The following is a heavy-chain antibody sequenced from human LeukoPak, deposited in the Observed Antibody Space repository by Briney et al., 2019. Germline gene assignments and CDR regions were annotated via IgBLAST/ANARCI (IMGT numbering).Heavy chain of an antibody. V-gene: IGHV4-59*01. CDR1: GGSISSYY. D-gene: IGHD3-9*01. Sequence: SETPSLTCTVSGGSISSYYWSWIRQPPGKGLEWIGYIYYSGSTNYNPSLKSRVTISVDTSKNQFSLKLSSVTAAGTAVYYCARKKYNILLVYFNFDYGGQGTLVTASS. CDR2: IYYSGST. J-gene: IGHJ4*02. CDR3: ARKKYNILLVYFNFDY.